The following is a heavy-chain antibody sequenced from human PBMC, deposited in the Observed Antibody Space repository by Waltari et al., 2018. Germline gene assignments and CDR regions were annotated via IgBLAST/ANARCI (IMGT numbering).Heavy chain of an antibody. CDR3: ARELDSGYAKRHFDY. Sequence: QLQLQESGPGLVKPSETLSLTCTVSGGSISSSSYYWGWIRQPPGKGLEWIGSIYYSGSTYYNPSLKSRVTISVDTSKNQFSLKLSSVTAEDTAVYYCARELDSGYAKRHFDYWGQGTLVTVSS. J-gene: IGHJ4*02. CDR2: IYYSGST. D-gene: IGHD5-12*01. CDR1: GGSISSSSYY. V-gene: IGHV4-39*07.